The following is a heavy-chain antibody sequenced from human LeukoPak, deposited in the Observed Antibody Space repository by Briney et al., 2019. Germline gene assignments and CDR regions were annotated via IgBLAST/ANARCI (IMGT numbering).Heavy chain of an antibody. CDR1: GGSISSYY. Sequence: SETLSLTCTVSGGSISSYYWSWIRQPPGKGLEWIGYIYYSGSTNYNPSLKSRVTISVDTSRNQFSLKMNSVTAADTALYYCARAVTTGLDYFDYWGQGTLVTVSS. D-gene: IGHD4-17*01. J-gene: IGHJ4*02. V-gene: IGHV4-59*01. CDR3: ARAVTTGLDYFDY. CDR2: IYYSGST.